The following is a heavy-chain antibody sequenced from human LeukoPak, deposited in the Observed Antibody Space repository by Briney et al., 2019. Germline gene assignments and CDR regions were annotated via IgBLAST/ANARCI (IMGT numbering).Heavy chain of an antibody. CDR2: IHTSGDT. D-gene: IGHD1-26*01. Sequence: QPGGSLRLSCAASGLTGSHNYVSWVRQAPGKGLEWVSAIHTSGDTCYADSVKGRFTISRDTSKNTLYLQINSLRVEDTAVYYCAKGGKWDVTPFDYRGQGTLVTVSA. V-gene: IGHV3-53*01. CDR1: GLTGSHNY. CDR3: AKGGKWDVTPFDY. J-gene: IGHJ4*02.